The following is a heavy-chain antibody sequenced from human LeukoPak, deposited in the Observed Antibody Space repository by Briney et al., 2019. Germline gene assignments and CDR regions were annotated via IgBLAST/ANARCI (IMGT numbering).Heavy chain of an antibody. D-gene: IGHD3-22*01. CDR2: IYTSGST. J-gene: IGHJ4*02. V-gene: IGHV4-61*02. CDR1: GGSISSGSYY. Sequence: SQTLSLTCTVSGGSISSGSYYWRWIRQPAGKGLEWLGRIYTSGSTNYNPSLKSRVTISVDTSKNQFSLKLSSVTAADTAVYYCARSSSLLLQGYYFDYWGQGTLVTVSS. CDR3: ARSSSLLLQGYYFDY.